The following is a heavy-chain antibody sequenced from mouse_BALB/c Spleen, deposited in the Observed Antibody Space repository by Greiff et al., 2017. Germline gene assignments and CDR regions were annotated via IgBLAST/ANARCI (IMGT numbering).Heavy chain of an antibody. J-gene: IGHJ3*01. D-gene: IGHD2-3*01. Sequence: EVQVVESGGGLVKPGGSLKLSCAASGFTFSSYAMSWVRQTPEKRLEWVASISSGGSTYYPDSVKGRFTISSDNARNILYLQMSSLRSEDTAMYYCARVGAYDGYYSAWFAYWGQGTLVTVSA. CDR2: ISSGGST. CDR1: GFTFSSYA. CDR3: ARVGAYDGYYSAWFAY. V-gene: IGHV5-6-5*01.